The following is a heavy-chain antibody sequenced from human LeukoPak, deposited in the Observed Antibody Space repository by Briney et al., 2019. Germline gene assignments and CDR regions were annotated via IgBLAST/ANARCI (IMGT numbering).Heavy chain of an antibody. Sequence: EGSLSLSCAVSGFSYSTYGMHWVRQAPGKALEGVAMIWYYACGQHYADSVKGRFTISRDTSKNTLYLQMNSLRAEDTAVYFCARDSLYDDNGYYHYFDYWGQGTVVTVSS. CDR2: IWYYACGQ. CDR3: ARDSLYDDNGYYHYFDY. J-gene: IGHJ4*02. V-gene: IGHV3-33*01. D-gene: IGHD3-22*01. CDR1: GFSYSTYG.